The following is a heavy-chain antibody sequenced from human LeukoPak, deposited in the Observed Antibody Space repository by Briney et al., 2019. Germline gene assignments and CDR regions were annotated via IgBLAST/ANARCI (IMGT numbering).Heavy chain of an antibody. D-gene: IGHD6-13*01. J-gene: IGHJ5*02. Sequence: GGSLRLSCAASGFTFTSYDMHWVRQAPGKGLEWVALIWFDGSNTYYADSVRGRFTVSRDNSKNTLYLQMNSLRAEDTAIYYCAKKYTSSWYDFWFDPWGQGTLVTVSS. CDR3: AKKYTSSWYDFWFDP. CDR2: IWFDGSNT. V-gene: IGHV3-33*06. CDR1: GFTFTSYD.